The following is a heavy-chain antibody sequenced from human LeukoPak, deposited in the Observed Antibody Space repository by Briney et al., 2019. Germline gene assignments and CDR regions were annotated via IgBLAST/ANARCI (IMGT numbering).Heavy chain of an antibody. Sequence: PGGSLRLFCAASGFAFSDYYMSWIRQAPGKGLEWVSYISSSGATIYYADSVKGRFSISRDNAKNTLYLQMNSLRAEDTAVYYCARATITTRWFDPRVQGTLVTVSS. D-gene: IGHD4-11*01. J-gene: IGHJ5*02. V-gene: IGHV3-11*01. CDR1: GFAFSDYY. CDR2: ISSSGATI. CDR3: ARATITTRWFDP.